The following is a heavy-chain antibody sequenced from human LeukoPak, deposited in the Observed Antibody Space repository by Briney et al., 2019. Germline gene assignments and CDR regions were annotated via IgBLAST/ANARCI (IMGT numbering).Heavy chain of an antibody. V-gene: IGHV1-8*01. CDR3: ARALRIVVVVGREGRYYYYYGMDV. CDR1: GYTFTSYD. CDR2: MNPNSGNT. J-gene: IGHJ6*02. D-gene: IGHD2-15*01. Sequence: ASVKVSCKASGYTFTSYDINWVRQATGQGLEWMGWMNPNSGNTGYAQKFQGRVTMTRNTSISTAYMELSSLRSEDTAVYYCARALRIVVVVGREGRYYYYYGMDVWGQGTTVTVSS.